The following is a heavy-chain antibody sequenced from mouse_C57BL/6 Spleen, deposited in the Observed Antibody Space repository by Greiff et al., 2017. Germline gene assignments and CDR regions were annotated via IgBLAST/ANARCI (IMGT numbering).Heavy chain of an antibody. Sequence: VQLQQSGPELVKPGASVKISCKASGYAFSSSWMNWVKQRPGKGLEWIGRIYPGDGDTNYNGKFKGKATLTADKSSSTAYMQRSSLTSEDSAVYFCARNDGYYRYYAMDYWGQGTSVTVSS. V-gene: IGHV1-82*01. CDR3: ARNDGYYRYYAMDY. D-gene: IGHD2-3*01. CDR2: IYPGDGDT. CDR1: GYAFSSSW. J-gene: IGHJ4*01.